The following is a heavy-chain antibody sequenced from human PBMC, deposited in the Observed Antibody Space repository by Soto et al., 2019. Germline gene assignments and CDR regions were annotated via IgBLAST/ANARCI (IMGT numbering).Heavy chain of an antibody. CDR3: ARDVGIHDAFDI. J-gene: IGHJ3*02. CDR1: PTPFNIT. Sequence: QVRLHESGPGLVKPPKPLSPTCPVPPTPFNITNWAGSGQPPGKGLEWIGSIYQTGNTNYNPSLESRVSISVDTSKIQFSLSLSSVTAADTAVYYCARDVGIHDAFDIWGQGTLVTVSS. V-gene: IGHV4-59*13. CDR2: IYQTGNT. D-gene: IGHD5-18*01.